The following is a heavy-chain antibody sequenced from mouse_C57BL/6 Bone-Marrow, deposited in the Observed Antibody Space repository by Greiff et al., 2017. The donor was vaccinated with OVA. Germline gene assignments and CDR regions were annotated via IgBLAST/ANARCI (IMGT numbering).Heavy chain of an antibody. Sequence: EVKLQQSGAELVRPGASVKLSCTASGFNIKDDYMHWVKQRPEQGLEWIGWIDPENGDTEYASKFQGKATITADTSSNTAYLQLSSLTSEDTAVYYCTTHDGYPHYFDYWGQGTTLTVSS. CDR1: GFNIKDDY. V-gene: IGHV14-4*01. J-gene: IGHJ2*01. CDR3: TTHDGYPHYFDY. D-gene: IGHD2-3*01. CDR2: IDPENGDT.